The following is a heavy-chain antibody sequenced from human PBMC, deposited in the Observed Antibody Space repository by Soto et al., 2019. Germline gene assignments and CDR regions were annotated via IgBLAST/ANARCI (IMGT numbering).Heavy chain of an antibody. D-gene: IGHD5-12*01. V-gene: IGHV1-69*13. CDR2: IIPIFGTA. J-gene: IGHJ3*02. Sequence: GASVKVSCKASGGTFSSYAISWVRQAPGQGLEWMGGIIPIFGTANYAQKFQGRVTITADESTSTAYMELSSLRSEDTAVYYCARDLSFRDATIPGGLDDAFDIWGQGTMVTVSS. CDR1: GGTFSSYA. CDR3: ARDLSFRDATIPGGLDDAFDI.